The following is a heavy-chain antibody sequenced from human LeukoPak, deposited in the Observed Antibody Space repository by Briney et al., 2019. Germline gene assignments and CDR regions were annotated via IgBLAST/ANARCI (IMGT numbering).Heavy chain of an antibody. Sequence: PSETLFLTCTVSGGSISGTTYYWVWVRQAPGKGLEWVANINQNGSEKYSVDSVKGRFTISRDDAKNSVYLQMNSLRVEDTAIYYCARDWGGPDDCWGQGTLVTVSS. CDR2: INQNGSEK. D-gene: IGHD3-16*01. CDR3: ARDWGGPDDC. V-gene: IGHV3-7*01. CDR1: GGSISGTTYY. J-gene: IGHJ4*02.